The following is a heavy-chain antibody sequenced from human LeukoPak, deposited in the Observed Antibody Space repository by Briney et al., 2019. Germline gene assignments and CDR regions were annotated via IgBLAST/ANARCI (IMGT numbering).Heavy chain of an antibody. D-gene: IGHD1-1*01. CDR3: ARDSAAATGNNGAFEI. CDR1: GGSFSGYY. Sequence: RPSQTLSLTCAVYGGSFSGYYWSWIRQPPGKGLEWIGEINHSGSTNYNPSLQSLFTISLDTSKNQFSLKVTSVTAADTAVYYCARDSAAATGNNGAFEIWGQGTMVTVSS. J-gene: IGHJ3*02. CDR2: INHSGST. V-gene: IGHV4-34*01.